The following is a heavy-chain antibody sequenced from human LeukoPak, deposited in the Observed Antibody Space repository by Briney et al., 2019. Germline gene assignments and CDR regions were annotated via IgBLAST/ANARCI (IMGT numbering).Heavy chain of an antibody. CDR2: IYYSGST. CDR1: GGSIYSYY. D-gene: IGHD6-13*01. V-gene: IGHV4-59*08. Sequence: SEILSLTCTVSGGSIYSYYWSWIRQPPGKGLEWIGYIYYSGSTNYNPSLKSRVTISIDTSKNQFSLKLSSVTAADTAVYFCASLRYSSSWFLDVWGQGTTVTVSS. CDR3: ASLRYSSSWFLDV. J-gene: IGHJ6*02.